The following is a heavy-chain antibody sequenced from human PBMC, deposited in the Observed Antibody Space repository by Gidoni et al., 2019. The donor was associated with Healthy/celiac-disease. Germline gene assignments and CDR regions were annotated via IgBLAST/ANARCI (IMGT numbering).Heavy chain of an antibody. CDR1: GGSSSSCY. Sequence: QVQLQESGPGLVKPSKTMCLTCTVPGGSSSSCYWRWIRRPPWKGLEWIGYIYYSGSTNYNPSLKSRFTISVDPSKNQFSLKLSSVAAADPAVYHCARGDIPALHYFAYWGQGTLVTVSS. D-gene: IGHD2-2*01. V-gene: IGHV4-59*01. CDR3: ARGDIPALHYFAY. CDR2: IYYSGST. J-gene: IGHJ4*02.